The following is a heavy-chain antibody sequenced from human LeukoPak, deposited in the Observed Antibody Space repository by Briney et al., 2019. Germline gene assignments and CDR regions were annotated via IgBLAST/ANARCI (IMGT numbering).Heavy chain of an antibody. V-gene: IGHV3-48*03. D-gene: IGHD5-18*01. Sequence: GGSLRLSCAASGFTFSSYEMNWVRQAPGKGLEWVSYISSSGSTIYYADSVKGRFTISRDNAKNSLCLQMSSLRAEDTAVYYCARAGSYSYGVLFDYWGQGTLVTVSS. CDR3: ARAGSYSYGVLFDY. CDR2: ISSSGSTI. J-gene: IGHJ4*02. CDR1: GFTFSSYE.